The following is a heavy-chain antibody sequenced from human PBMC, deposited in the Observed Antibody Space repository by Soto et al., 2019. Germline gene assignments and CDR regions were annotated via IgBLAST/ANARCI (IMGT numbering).Heavy chain of an antibody. CDR1: GFTFGDYA. J-gene: IGHJ2*01. V-gene: IGHV3-49*01. Sequence: GVLRLSCTGSGFTFGDYAMSWFRQAPGKGLEWVGFIRNNPYGGTTKYTASMQGIITISGDDSKIIAFLQVNSLTTEDTGVYYCSRFTIANTVSGNRPFAFDFGGRGTPVTVSS. D-gene: IGHD3-9*01. CDR2: IRNNPYGGTT. CDR3: SRFTIANTVSGNRPFAFDF.